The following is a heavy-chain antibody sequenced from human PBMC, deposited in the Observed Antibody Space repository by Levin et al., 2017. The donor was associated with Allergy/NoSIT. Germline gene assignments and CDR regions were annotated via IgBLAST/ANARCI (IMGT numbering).Heavy chain of an antibody. Sequence: GGSLRLSCAASGFTLNDYYMNWIRQAPGKGPEWVSYISTRSSYTNYADSVKGRFTISRDNAKNSLYLQMNSLRAEDTAVYYCAREGQTYYYDSSGYDNWGQGILVTVSS. CDR2: ISTRSSYT. D-gene: IGHD3-22*01. J-gene: IGHJ4*02. V-gene: IGHV3-11*05. CDR1: GFTLNDYY. CDR3: AREGQTYYYDSSGYDN.